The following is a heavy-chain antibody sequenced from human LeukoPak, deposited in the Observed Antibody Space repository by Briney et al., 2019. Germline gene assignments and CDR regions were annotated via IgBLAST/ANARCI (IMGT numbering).Heavy chain of an antibody. V-gene: IGHV3-9*01. CDR1: GFTFDDYA. J-gene: IGHJ4*02. D-gene: IGHD6-19*01. CDR3: AKDAVLAVAGRFDC. Sequence: GGSLRLSCAASGFTFDDYAMHWVRQAPGKGLEWVSRISWNSGRRDYADSVKGRFTISRDNAKNSLYLQMNSLRTEDTALYYCAKDAVLAVAGRFDCWGQGTLVTVSS. CDR2: ISWNSGRR.